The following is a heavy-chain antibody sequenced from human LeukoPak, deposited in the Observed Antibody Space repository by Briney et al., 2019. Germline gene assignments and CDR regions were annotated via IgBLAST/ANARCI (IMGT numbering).Heavy chain of an antibody. CDR2: ISGYNGNA. V-gene: IGHV1-18*01. Sequence: ASVKVSCKASGYRFSIYSISWVRQAPGQGLEWMGWISGYNGNAIYAQKLQGRLTMTTDTSTTTASMELRSLRSDDTAVYYCARVLTTVTTYGFDLWGRGTMVTVSS. J-gene: IGHJ3*01. CDR1: GYRFSIYS. CDR3: ARVLTTVTTYGFDL. D-gene: IGHD4-11*01.